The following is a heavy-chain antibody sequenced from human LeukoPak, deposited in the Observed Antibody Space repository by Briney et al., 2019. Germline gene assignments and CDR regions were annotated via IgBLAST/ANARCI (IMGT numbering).Heavy chain of an antibody. CDR2: MNSDGTII. Sequence: GGSLRLSCTASGFIFSNAWMHWVRQVPGKGLVWVSQMNSDGTIIRYADSVGGRFTSSRDNAKNTLYLQMNSLRAEDTAVYYCARGVPNARLDPWCQGSLVTVSS. V-gene: IGHV3-74*01. CDR1: GFIFSNAW. CDR3: ARGVPNARLDP. J-gene: IGHJ5*02. D-gene: IGHD5/OR15-5a*01.